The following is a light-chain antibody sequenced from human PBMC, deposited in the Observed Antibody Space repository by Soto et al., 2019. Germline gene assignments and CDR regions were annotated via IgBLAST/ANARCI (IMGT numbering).Light chain of an antibody. CDR2: GAS. CDR3: PQYGSSPYT. Sequence: EIVLTQSPGTLSLSPGERATLACRASQSVSSSYLAWYQQKPGQPPRLLIYGASSRAIGIPDRFSGSGSGTDFTLTISRLEPEDFAVYYCPQYGSSPYTFGQGTNLEIK. V-gene: IGKV3-20*01. CDR1: QSVSSSY. J-gene: IGKJ2*01.